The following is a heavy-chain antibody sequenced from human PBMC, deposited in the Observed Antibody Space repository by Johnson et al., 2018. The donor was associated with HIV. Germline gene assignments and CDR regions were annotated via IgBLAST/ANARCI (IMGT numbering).Heavy chain of an antibody. D-gene: IGHD1-26*01. Sequence: QVQLVESGGGVVQPGRSLRLSCAASGFPFSSYVMHWVRQAPGKGLEWVAVTSYDGSNKYYADSVKGRFTISRDNSKNTLYLQMTSLRAEDTAVYYCAREAPGSSGAFDIWGQGTMVTVSS. CDR3: AREAPGSSGAFDI. V-gene: IGHV3-30*03. CDR1: GFPFSSYV. CDR2: TSYDGSNK. J-gene: IGHJ3*02.